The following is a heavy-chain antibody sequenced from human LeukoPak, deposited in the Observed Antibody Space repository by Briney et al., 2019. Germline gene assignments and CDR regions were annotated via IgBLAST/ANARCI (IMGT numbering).Heavy chain of an antibody. V-gene: IGHV4-39*07. D-gene: IGHD6-6*01. CDR3: ARGRSSSSYYYYMDV. Sequence: SETLSLTCTVSGGSINSTSNYWGWIRQPPGKGLEWIGSIYYSGSTSYNPSLKSRVTISVDTSKNQFSLKLSSVTAADTAVYFCARGRSSSSYYYYMDVWVKGTTVTVSS. J-gene: IGHJ6*03. CDR2: IYYSGST. CDR1: GGSINSTSNY.